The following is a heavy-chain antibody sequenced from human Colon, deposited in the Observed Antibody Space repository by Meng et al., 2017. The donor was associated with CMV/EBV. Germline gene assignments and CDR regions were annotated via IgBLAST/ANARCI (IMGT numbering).Heavy chain of an antibody. CDR2: IYWDDDN. CDR1: GFSLRTPEVG. V-gene: IGHV2-5*02. CDR3: AHGRGWLTDY. Sequence: QIPLTESGPTLVKPTHTLTLTCTVSGFSLRTPEVGVHWIRQPPGKALEWLALIYWDDDNQFRPSLKNRITITKDTSKNQVVLTMTNMDPVDTATYYCAHGRGWLTDYWGQGTLVTVSS. J-gene: IGHJ4*02. D-gene: IGHD6-19*01.